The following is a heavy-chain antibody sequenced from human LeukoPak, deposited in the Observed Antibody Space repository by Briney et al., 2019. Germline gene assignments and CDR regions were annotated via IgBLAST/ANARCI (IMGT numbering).Heavy chain of an antibody. Sequence: GGSLRLFCAASGFTFSSHSMNWVRQAPGKGLEWVSYISSSSRTIHYADSVKGRFTISRDNAKNSLYLQMNSLRDEDTAVYYCARDLSSVPTRWGQGTLGTVSS. CDR3: ARDLSSVPTR. D-gene: IGHD3-10*01. V-gene: IGHV3-48*02. CDR2: ISSSSRTI. CDR1: GFTFSSHS. J-gene: IGHJ4*02.